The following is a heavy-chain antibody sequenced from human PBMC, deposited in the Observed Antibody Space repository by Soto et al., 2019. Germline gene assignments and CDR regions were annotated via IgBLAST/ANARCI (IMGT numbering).Heavy chain of an antibody. Sequence: PGGSLRLSCAASGFTFSSYSMNWVRQAPGKGLEWVSSISSSSSYIYYADSVKGRFTISRDNAKNSLYLQMNSLRAEDTAVYYCARDGVGTSSLIVPKDYYYYGMDVWGQGTTVTVSS. CDR2: ISSSSSYI. CDR3: ARDGVGTSSLIVPKDYYYYGMDV. D-gene: IGHD2-2*01. CDR1: GFTFSSYS. J-gene: IGHJ6*02. V-gene: IGHV3-21*01.